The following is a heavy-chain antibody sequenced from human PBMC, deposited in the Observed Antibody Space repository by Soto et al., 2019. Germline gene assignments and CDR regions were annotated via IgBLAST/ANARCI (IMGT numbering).Heavy chain of an antibody. V-gene: IGHV6-1*01. D-gene: IGHD6-25*01. CDR1: GDSVSSNSAA. CDR3: ARGPQREGDGYYFDY. CDR2: TYYRSKWYN. Sequence: QSQTLSLTCAISGDSVSSNSAAWNWIRQSPSRGLEWLGRTYYRSKWYNDYAVSVKSRITINPDTSKNQLSLQLNSVTPEDTAVYYCARGPQREGDGYYFDYWGQGTLVTVSS. J-gene: IGHJ4*02.